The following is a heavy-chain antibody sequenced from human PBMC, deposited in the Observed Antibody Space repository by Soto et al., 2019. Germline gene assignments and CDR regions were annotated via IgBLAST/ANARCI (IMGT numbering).Heavy chain of an antibody. CDR1: GFTFSSYS. V-gene: IGHV3-21*01. Sequence: EVQLVESGGGLVKPGGSLRLSCAASGFTFSSYSMNWVRQAPGKGLEWVSSIRSGSDYIFYADSVKGRFTISRDNAKNSLCLQMTSLPAEDTSVYYCARSPVGDAFNVWGQGTVVTVSS. CDR3: ARSPVGDAFNV. J-gene: IGHJ3*01. CDR2: IRSGSDYI.